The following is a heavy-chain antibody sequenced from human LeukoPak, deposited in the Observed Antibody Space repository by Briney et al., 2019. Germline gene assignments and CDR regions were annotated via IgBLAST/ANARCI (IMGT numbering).Heavy chain of an antibody. CDR2: IWYDGSNK. Sequence: GRSLRLSCAASGFTFSSYGMHWVRQAPSKGLEWVAVIWYDGSNKYYADSVKGRFTISRDNSKNTLYLQMNGLRAEDTAVYYCARVPWGIAAAKDLDFDYWGQGTLVTVSS. J-gene: IGHJ4*02. V-gene: IGHV3-33*01. CDR1: GFTFSSYG. CDR3: ARVPWGIAAAKDLDFDY. D-gene: IGHD6-13*01.